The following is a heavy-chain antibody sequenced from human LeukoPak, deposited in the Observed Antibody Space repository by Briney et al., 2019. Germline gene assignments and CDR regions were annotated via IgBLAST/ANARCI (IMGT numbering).Heavy chain of an antibody. D-gene: IGHD2-21*01. CDR1: GFTFSSYT. CDR3: ATLGCAGENCPRAGRALGGY. CDR2: ISSGGTFV. V-gene: IGHV3-21*01. J-gene: IGHJ4*02. Sequence: GGSLRLSCTGSGFTFSSYTLHWVRQAPGKELGWVSSISSGGTFVFYADSETGRFTISRDNAGKFLYLQMDSLRAEDTAVYYCATLGCAGENCPRAGRALGGYWGPGTLVTVSS.